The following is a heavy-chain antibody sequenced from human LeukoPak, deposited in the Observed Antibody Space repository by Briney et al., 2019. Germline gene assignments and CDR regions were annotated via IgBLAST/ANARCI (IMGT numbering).Heavy chain of an antibody. D-gene: IGHD3-3*02. Sequence: GGSVRLSCAASGFTFSTHWMSWVRQAPGKGLEWVANIKQDGSEKYYVDSVKGRFTISRDNAKDSLYLQMNSLRAEDTAVYYCASRAHFWSGPGGWGQGTLVTVSS. V-gene: IGHV3-7*01. CDR2: IKQDGSEK. CDR1: GFTFSTHW. CDR3: ASRAHFWSGPGG. J-gene: IGHJ4*02.